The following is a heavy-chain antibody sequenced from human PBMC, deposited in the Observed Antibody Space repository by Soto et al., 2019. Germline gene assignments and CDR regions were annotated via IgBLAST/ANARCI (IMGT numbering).Heavy chain of an antibody. CDR1: GYTFTSYY. J-gene: IGHJ6*02. D-gene: IGHD2-15*01. V-gene: IGHV1-46*03. Sequence: ASVKVSCKASGYTFTSYYMHWVRQAPGQGLEWMGIINPSGGSTSYAQKFQGRVTMTRDTSTSTVYMELSSLRSEDTAVYYCAKDLVPGYCSGGSCDGPFYYYYGLDVWGQGTTVNVSS. CDR3: AKDLVPGYCSGGSCDGPFYYYYGLDV. CDR2: INPSGGST.